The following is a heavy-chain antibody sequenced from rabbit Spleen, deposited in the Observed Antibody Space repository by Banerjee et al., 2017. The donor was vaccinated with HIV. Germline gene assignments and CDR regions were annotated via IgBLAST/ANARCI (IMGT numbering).Heavy chain of an antibody. V-gene: IGHV1S45*01. CDR2: ISSSSGRT. D-gene: IGHD1-1*01. J-gene: IGHJ4*01. CDR1: GFDFSNYG. Sequence: QEQLVESGGGLVQPGGSLKLSCKASGFDFSNYGVSWVRQAPGKGLEWIACISSSSGRTYYASWAKGRFIMSRTSSTTVTLQMTSLTAADTATYFCARDLVAVIGWNFNLWGQGTLVTVS. CDR3: ARDLVAVIGWNFNL.